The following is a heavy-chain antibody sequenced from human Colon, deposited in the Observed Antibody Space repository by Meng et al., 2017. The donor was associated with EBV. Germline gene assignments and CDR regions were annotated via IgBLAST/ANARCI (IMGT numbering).Heavy chain of an antibody. CDR1: GGSISSVYW. Sequence: LQESGPGMVKPSYTLSRTCAVSGGSISSVYWWTWVRQSPGKGLEWIGEIYHSGSTNYNPSLKSRVTISVDKSKNQFSLKLTSVTAADTAVYYCARGGYYSFDYWGQRTLVTVSS. V-gene: IGHV4-4*02. CDR3: ARGGYYSFDY. CDR2: IYHSGST. D-gene: IGHD5-18*01. J-gene: IGHJ4*02.